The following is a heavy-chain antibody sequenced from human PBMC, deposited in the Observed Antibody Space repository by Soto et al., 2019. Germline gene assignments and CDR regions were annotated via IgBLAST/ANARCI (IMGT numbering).Heavy chain of an antibody. D-gene: IGHD6-13*01. V-gene: IGHV1-18*04. J-gene: IGHJ5*02. CDR1: GYTFTSYG. Sequence: VASVKVSCKASGYTFTSYGISWVRQAPGQGLEWMGWISAYNGNTNYAQKLQGRVTMTTDTSTSTAYMELRSLRSDDTAVYYCARSRAAAGNNWFDPWGQGTLVTVS. CDR3: ARSRAAAGNNWFDP. CDR2: ISAYNGNT.